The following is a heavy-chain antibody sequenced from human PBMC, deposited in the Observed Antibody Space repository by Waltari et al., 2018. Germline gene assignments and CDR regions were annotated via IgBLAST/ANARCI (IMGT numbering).Heavy chain of an antibody. D-gene: IGHD1-26*01. CDR3: ARGATYGGSYYFDY. V-gene: IGHV4-30-4*01. Sequence: QVQLQESGPGLVKPSETLSLTCSVSGDSISSTGYYWSWIRQFPGKGLEWIGFMFESGSAYYNPSLSSRVSISVDSSKKQYSLSLRSVTAADTAIYYCARGATYGGSYYFDYWGQGTPVSVSS. CDR2: MFESGSA. J-gene: IGHJ4*02. CDR1: GDSISSTGYY.